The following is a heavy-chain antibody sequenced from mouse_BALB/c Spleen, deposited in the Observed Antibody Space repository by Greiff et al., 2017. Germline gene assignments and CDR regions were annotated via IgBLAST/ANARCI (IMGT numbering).Heavy chain of an antibody. CDR1: GFTFTDYY. CDR2: IRNKANGYTT. V-gene: IGHV7-3*02. D-gene: IGHD3-1*01. J-gene: IGHJ4*01. CDR3: ARDKLGLHVDAMDY. Sequence: EVKLVESGGGLVQPGGSLRLSCATSGFTFTDYYMSWVRQPPGKALEWLGFIRNKANGYTTEYSASVKGRFTISRDNSQSILYLQMNTLRAEDSATDYCARDKLGLHVDAMDYWGQGTSVTVSS.